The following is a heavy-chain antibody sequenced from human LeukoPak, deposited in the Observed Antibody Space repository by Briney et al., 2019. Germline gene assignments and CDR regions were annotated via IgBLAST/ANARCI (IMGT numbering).Heavy chain of an antibody. J-gene: IGHJ4*02. CDR3: ASHSSGYSMVRY. CDR2: IYYSGSA. Sequence: SETLSLTCTVSGGSISGSSHSWGWIRQPPGKGLEWIGSIYYSGSAYYNPSLKSRVTIFVDTSKNQFSLNLSSVTAADTAVYYCASHSSGYSMVRYWGQGTLVTVSS. CDR1: GGSISGSSHS. V-gene: IGHV4-39*01. D-gene: IGHD3-22*01.